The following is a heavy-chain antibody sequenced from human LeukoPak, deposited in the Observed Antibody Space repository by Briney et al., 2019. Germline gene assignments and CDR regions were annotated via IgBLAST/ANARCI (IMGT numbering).Heavy chain of an antibody. Sequence: SETLSLTCTVSGGSISSSSYYWGWIRQPPGKGLEWIGSIYYSGSTYYNLSLKSRVTISVDTSKNQFSLKLSSVTAADTAVYYCASSGWYDRWFDPWGQGTLVTVSS. V-gene: IGHV4-39*07. D-gene: IGHD6-19*01. CDR1: GGSISSSSYY. CDR2: IYYSGST. CDR3: ASSGWYDRWFDP. J-gene: IGHJ5*02.